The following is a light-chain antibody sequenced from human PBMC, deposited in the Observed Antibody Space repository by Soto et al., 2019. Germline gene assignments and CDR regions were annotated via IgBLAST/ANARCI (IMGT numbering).Light chain of an antibody. V-gene: IGKV1-39*01. J-gene: IGKJ2*01. CDR2: AAS. Sequence: DIQMTQSPSSLSASVGDRVTITCRASQSISSYLNWYQQKPGKAPKLLIYAASSLQSGVPSRFSGSGSGSDFTLTISSLQPEDFATYYCQQSYSTPPYNFGQGTKLAIK. CDR1: QSISSY. CDR3: QQSYSTPPYN.